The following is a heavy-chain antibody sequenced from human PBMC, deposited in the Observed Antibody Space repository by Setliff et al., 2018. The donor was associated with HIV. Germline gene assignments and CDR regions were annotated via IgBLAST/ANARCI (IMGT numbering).Heavy chain of an antibody. V-gene: IGHV3-66*02. J-gene: IGHJ4*02. CDR1: GFTVSGYY. CDR2: IYSGGST. D-gene: IGHD3-22*01. CDR3: ARVRLYNSALDY. Sequence: GGSLRLSCAASGFTVSGYYMAWVRQAPGKGLEWVSTIYSGGSTYHADSVKGRFTLSRDTSKNTLFPQVNSLRPEDTAVYYCARVRLYNSALDYWGQGTLVTVSS.